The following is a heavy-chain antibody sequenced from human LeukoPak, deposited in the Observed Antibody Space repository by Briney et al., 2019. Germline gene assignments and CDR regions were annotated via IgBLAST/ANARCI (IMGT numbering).Heavy chain of an antibody. CDR3: ARCGGSEPYDAFDF. Sequence: PGRSLRLSCAASGFTFSSYAMHCVRQAPGKALEGVAAISYDGSNKHYADSVKGRFTISRDNSKDTLYLQMNSLTAQDTAVYYCARCGGSEPYDAFDFWGQGTMVTVSS. D-gene: IGHD2-15*01. J-gene: IGHJ3*01. CDR1: GFTFSSYA. CDR2: ISYDGSNK. V-gene: IGHV3-30-3*01.